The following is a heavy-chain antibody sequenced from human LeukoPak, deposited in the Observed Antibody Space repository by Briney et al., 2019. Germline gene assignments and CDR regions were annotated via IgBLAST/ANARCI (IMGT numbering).Heavy chain of an antibody. CDR2: VVPLPGAT. CDR3: AKGDYFDP. Sequence: GASVKLSCNTSGYPFVTYTIHWVRQAPQHPLERMGWVVPLPGATKYAPRFQGRATMTRDTSISTAYMDVTSPEFDDTAMYYCAKGDYFDPWGQGTLVPVSS. D-gene: IGHD3-16*01. CDR1: GYPFVTYT. V-gene: IGHV1-2*02. J-gene: IGHJ4*02.